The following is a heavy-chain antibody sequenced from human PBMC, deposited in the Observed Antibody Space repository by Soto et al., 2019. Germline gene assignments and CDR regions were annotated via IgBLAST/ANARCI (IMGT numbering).Heavy chain of an antibody. J-gene: IGHJ1*01. CDR3: ARDREGGYSYGSFKH. Sequence: ASVKVSCKASGYTFTSYYMHWVRQAPGQGLEWMGIINPSGGSTSYAQKFQGRVTMTRDTSTSTVYMELSSLRSEDTAVYYCARDREGGYSYGSFKHGGQGTLVTVSS. CDR1: GYTFTSYY. V-gene: IGHV1-46*01. D-gene: IGHD5-18*01. CDR2: INPSGGST.